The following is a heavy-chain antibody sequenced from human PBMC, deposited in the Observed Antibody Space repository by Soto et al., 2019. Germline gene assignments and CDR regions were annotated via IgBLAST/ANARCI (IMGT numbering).Heavy chain of an antibody. CDR1: GYSFTTYG. CDR2: ISVYNGNT. Sequence: QVLLVQSGDEVKKPGASVKVSCKASGYSFTTYGIIWVRQAPGQGLEWMGRISVYNGNTNYAQKFQGRVSVTADIPMNTAYMELRSLRSDDTAIYYCARGHGYYNYMDVWGRGTTVTVSS. J-gene: IGHJ6*03. CDR3: ARGHGYYNYMDV. V-gene: IGHV1-18*01.